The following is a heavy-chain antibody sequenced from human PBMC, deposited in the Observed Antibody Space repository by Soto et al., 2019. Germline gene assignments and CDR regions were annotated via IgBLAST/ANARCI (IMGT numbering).Heavy chain of an antibody. CDR3: ARDRLRGYTNGYYTSYYYYGMDV. Sequence: QVQLVESGGGLVKPGGSLRLSCAASGFTFSDYYMSWIRQAPGKGLEWVSYIRGSSAYTNYADSVEGRFTISRDNARNSLYLQMNSLRAEDTAVYYCARDRLRGYTNGYYTSYYYYGMDVWGQGTTVTVSS. CDR2: IRGSSAYT. D-gene: IGHD5-18*01. V-gene: IGHV3-11*06. CDR1: GFTFSDYY. J-gene: IGHJ6*02.